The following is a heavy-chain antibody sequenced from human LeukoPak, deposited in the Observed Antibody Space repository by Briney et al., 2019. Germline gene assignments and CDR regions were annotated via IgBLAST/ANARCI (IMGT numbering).Heavy chain of an antibody. J-gene: IGHJ4*02. D-gene: IGHD5-12*01. CDR2: IYYSGST. V-gene: IGHV4-59*08. CDR3: PTISGEPFSPFAF. CDR1: GGSISSYY. Sequence: PSETLSLTCTVSGGSISSYYWSWIRQPPGKGLEWIGNIYYSGSTNYNPSLKSRVTISVDTSKNLFSLKLNSVTAADTAVYYCPTISGEPFSPFAFWGQRTL.